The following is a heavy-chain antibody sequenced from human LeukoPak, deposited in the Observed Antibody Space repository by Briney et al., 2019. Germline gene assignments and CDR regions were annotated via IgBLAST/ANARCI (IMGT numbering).Heavy chain of an antibody. V-gene: IGHV4-39*01. CDR3: ARLIDIVLMVYAGWFDP. CDR2: IYYSGST. CDR1: GGSISSSSYY. D-gene: IGHD2-8*01. J-gene: IGHJ5*02. Sequence: SETLSLTCTVSGGSISSSSYYWGWIRQPPGKGLEWIGSIYYSGSTYYNPSLKSRVTISVDTSENQFSLKLSSVTAADTAVYYCARLIDIVLMVYAGWFDPRGQGTLVTVSS.